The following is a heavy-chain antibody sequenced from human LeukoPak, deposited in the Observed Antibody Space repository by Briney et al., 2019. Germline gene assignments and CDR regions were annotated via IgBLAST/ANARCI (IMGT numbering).Heavy chain of an antibody. CDR2: IHSSGGS. Sequence: SETLSLTCTVSGASISNCYWSWIRQTPEKGLEWMGHIHSSGGSSYYPSLKSRLTLSIDTSRNQLSLKLPSVTAADTAVYFCARLGSYRDFWGQGALVTVSS. CDR3: ARLGSYRDF. D-gene: IGHD1-26*01. V-gene: IGHV4-4*09. J-gene: IGHJ4*02. CDR1: GASISNCY.